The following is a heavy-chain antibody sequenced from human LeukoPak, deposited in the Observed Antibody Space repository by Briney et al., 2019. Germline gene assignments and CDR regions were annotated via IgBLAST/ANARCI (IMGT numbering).Heavy chain of an antibody. V-gene: IGHV1-2*02. CDR3: ARQNTGQLDY. CDR2: INAKSGDT. J-gene: IGHJ4*02. CDR1: GYTFTDYY. Sequence: ASVKVSCKASGYTFTDYYMHWVRQAPGQGLEWMGWINAKSGDTKYAQKFQARVSMTRDKSITTTYMEVSRLSSDDTAVYYCARQNTGQLDYWGQGTLVTVSS. D-gene: IGHD2-8*02.